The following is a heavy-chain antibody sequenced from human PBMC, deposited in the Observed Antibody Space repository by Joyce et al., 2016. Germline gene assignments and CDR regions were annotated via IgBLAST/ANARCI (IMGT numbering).Heavy chain of an antibody. CDR2: FYYSRST. Sequence: QLQLQESGPGLVKPSETLSLTCSVSGGSISSSRSYWGWIRQPPGKGLEWVGSFYYSRSTYDNPALKGRVTMSVDTSKKQFSLKLGSVTAADTAVFYCARHAPSSGYYDGARWYFDLWGRGTLVTVSS. D-gene: IGHD3-22*01. CDR1: GGSISSSRSY. J-gene: IGHJ2*01. CDR3: ARHAPSSGYYDGARWYFDL. V-gene: IGHV4-39*01.